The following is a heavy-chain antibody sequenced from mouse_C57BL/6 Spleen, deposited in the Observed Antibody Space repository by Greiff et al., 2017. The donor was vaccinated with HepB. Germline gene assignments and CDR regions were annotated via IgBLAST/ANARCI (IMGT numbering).Heavy chain of an antibody. D-gene: IGHD2-4*01. CDR1: GFTFRDYG. Sequence: EVQLVESGGGLVKPGGSLKLSCAASGFTFRDYGMHWVRQAPEKGLEWVAYISSGSSTIYYADTVKGRFTISRDNAKNTLFLQMTSLRSEDTAMYYCARREDYDGFAYWGQGTLVTVSA. V-gene: IGHV5-17*01. CDR3: ARREDYDGFAY. J-gene: IGHJ3*01. CDR2: ISSGSSTI.